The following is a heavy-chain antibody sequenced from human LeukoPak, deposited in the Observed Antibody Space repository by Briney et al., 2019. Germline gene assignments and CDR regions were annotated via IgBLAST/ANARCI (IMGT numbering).Heavy chain of an antibody. V-gene: IGHV3-21*01. J-gene: IGHJ4*02. CDR1: GFTLSSYS. Sequence: GGSLRLSCAASGFTLSSYSMNWVRQAPGKGLEWVSSISSSSSYIHYTDSVKGRFTISRDNTKKSLYLQMNSLRAEDTAVYYCARDRYDRSGYYDYWGQGTLVTVSS. CDR2: ISSSSSYI. CDR3: ARDRYDRSGYYDY. D-gene: IGHD3-22*01.